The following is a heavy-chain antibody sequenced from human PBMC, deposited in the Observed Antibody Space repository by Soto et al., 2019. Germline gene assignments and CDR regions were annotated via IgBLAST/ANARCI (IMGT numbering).Heavy chain of an antibody. Sequence: EVQLLESGGGLVQPGGSLRLSCAASGFTFSSYAMSWVRQAPGKGLEWVSAISGSGGSTYYADSVKGRFTISRDNSKNTLYLQMNSQRAEDTVVYYCAKGVVLVHFQPGGDAFDIWGQGTMVTVSS. V-gene: IGHV3-23*01. CDR1: GFTFSSYA. D-gene: IGHD2-15*01. J-gene: IGHJ3*02. CDR3: AKGVVLVHFQPGGDAFDI. CDR2: ISGSGGST.